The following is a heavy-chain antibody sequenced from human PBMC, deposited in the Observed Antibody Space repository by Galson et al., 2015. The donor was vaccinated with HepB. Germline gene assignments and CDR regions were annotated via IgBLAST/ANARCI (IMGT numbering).Heavy chain of an antibody. CDR1: GFTFSSYS. J-gene: IGHJ6*02. CDR2: ISSSSSYI. D-gene: IGHD6-19*01. Sequence: SLRLSCAASGFTFSSYSMNWVRQAPGKGLEWVSSISSSSSYIYYADSVKGRFTISRDNAKNSLYLQMNSLRAEDTAVYYCARDASAVANWYYGMDVWGQGTTVTVSS. V-gene: IGHV3-21*01. CDR3: ARDASAVANWYYGMDV.